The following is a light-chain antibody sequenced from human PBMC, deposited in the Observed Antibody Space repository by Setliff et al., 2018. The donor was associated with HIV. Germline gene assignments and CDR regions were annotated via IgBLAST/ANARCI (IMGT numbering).Light chain of an antibody. V-gene: IGLV2-14*03. Sequence: VGGHNYVSWYQQHPGKAPKLIIYDVSYRPSGVSNRFSGSKSGNTASLTISGLQAEDEAEYHCSSYTTSNTVPHVFGTGTKVTVL. CDR1: VGGHNY. J-gene: IGLJ1*01. CDR2: DVS. CDR3: SSYTTSNTVPHV.